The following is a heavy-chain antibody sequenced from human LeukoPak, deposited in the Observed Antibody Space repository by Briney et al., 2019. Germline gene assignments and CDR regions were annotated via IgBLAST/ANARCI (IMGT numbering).Heavy chain of an antibody. D-gene: IGHD3-9*01. V-gene: IGHV4-34*01. Sequence: PSETLSLTCAVYGGSFSGYYWSWIRQPPGKGLEWIGEIDHSGSTNYNPSLKSRVTISVDTSKNQFSLKLSSVTAADTAVYYCASAHYDILTGHRHNRFDYWGQGTLVTVSS. CDR2: IDHSGST. J-gene: IGHJ4*02. CDR1: GGSFSGYY. CDR3: ASAHYDILTGHRHNRFDY.